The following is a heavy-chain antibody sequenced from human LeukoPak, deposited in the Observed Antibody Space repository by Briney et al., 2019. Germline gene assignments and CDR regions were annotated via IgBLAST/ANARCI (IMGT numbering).Heavy chain of an antibody. D-gene: IGHD2-15*01. CDR3: ARESKLGAAPTGGYYYYGMDV. V-gene: IGHV3-72*01. CDR1: GFTFSDYY. Sequence: PEGSLRLSCAASGFTFSDYYMDWVRQAPGMGLEWVGRIRNKANSYTTEYAASVSGRFTISRDDSKDSLCLQMNSLKTEDTAVYYCARESKLGAAPTGGYYYYGMDVWGQGTTVTVSS. CDR2: IRNKANSYTT. J-gene: IGHJ6*02.